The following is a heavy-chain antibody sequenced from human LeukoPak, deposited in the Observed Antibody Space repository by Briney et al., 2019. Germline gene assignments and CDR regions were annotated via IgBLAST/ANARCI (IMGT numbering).Heavy chain of an antibody. CDR2: ISGSGGST. D-gene: IGHD3-22*01. V-gene: IGHV3-23*01. Sequence: GGSLRFSCAASGFTFINYAMSWVRQARGKGLEWVSGISGSGGSTYHADSVKGRLTISRDNSKNTLYLQMDSLRAEDTAVYYCAKVGIRISLIVVVFTTADDWYFDLWGRGTLVTVSS. CDR3: AKVGIRISLIVVVFTTADDWYFDL. J-gene: IGHJ2*01. CDR1: GFTFINYA.